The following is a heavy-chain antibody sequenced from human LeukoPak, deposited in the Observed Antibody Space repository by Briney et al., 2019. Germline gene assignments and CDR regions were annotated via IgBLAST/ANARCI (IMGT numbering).Heavy chain of an antibody. V-gene: IGHV1-69*13. J-gene: IGHJ4*02. Sequence: SVKVSCKASGGTFSSYAISWVRQAPGQGLEWMGGIIPIFGTANYAQKFQGRVTTTADESTSTAYMELSSLRSEDTAVYYCARRVLRRGYSGYGGLDYWGQGTLVTVSS. D-gene: IGHD5-12*01. CDR1: GGTFSSYA. CDR2: IIPIFGTA. CDR3: ARRVLRRGYSGYGGLDY.